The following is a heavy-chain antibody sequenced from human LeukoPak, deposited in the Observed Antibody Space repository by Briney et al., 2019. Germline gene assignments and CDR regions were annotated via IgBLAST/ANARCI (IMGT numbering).Heavy chain of an antibody. CDR1: GFTFSSYA. CDR3: AKDIVVVVAAKYFDY. Sequence: GGSLRLSCAASGFTFSSYAMGWVRQAPGKGLEWVSAISGSGGSTYYADSVEGRFTISRDNSKNTLYLQMNSLRAEDTAVYYCAKDIVVVVAAKYFDYWGQGTLVTVSS. V-gene: IGHV3-23*01. J-gene: IGHJ4*02. D-gene: IGHD2-15*01. CDR2: ISGSGGST.